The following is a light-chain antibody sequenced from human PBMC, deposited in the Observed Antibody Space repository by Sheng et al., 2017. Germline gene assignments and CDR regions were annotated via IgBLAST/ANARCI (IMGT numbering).Light chain of an antibody. CDR3: SSPDISPNHRV. CDR1: ALPKKY. V-gene: IGLV3-10*01. J-gene: IGLJ1*01. Sequence: YVLTQPPSVSVSPGQTARITCSGDALPKKYAYWYQQKSGQAPVLVIFEDSKRPSGIPERFSGSSSGAVATLTISGAQLEDEADYYCSSPDISPNHRVFGTGTQVTVL. CDR2: EDS.